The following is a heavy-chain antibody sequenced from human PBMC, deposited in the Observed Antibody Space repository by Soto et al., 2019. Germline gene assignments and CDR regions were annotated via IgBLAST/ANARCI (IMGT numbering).Heavy chain of an antibody. CDR2: INHSGST. CDR1: GGSFSGYY. J-gene: IGHJ5*02. D-gene: IGHD2-15*01. CDR3: ARGAVVVVAATHGGNWFDP. Sequence: SETLSLTRAVYGGSFSGYYWSWIRQPPGKGLEWIGEINHSGSTNYNPSLKSRVTISVDTSKNQFSLKLSSVTAADTAVYYCARGAVVVVAATHGGNWFDPWGQGTLVTVSS. V-gene: IGHV4-34*01.